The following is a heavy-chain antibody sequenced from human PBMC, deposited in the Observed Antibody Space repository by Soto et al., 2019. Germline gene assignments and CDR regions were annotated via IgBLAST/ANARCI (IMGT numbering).Heavy chain of an antibody. Sequence: ASLKGSCKASGYTFTVYYMHFVRQAPGQGLEWMGWINPNSGGTNYAQKFQGRVTMTRDESTSTAYMELSSLRSEDTAVYYCASGTTAMVTFGYWGQGTLVTVSS. V-gene: IGHV1-2*02. D-gene: IGHD5-18*01. CDR1: GYTFTVYY. CDR3: ASGTTAMVTFGY. CDR2: INPNSGGT. J-gene: IGHJ4*02.